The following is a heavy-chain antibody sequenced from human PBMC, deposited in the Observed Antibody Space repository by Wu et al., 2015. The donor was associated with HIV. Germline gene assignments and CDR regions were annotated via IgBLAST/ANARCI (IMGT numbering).Heavy chain of an antibody. D-gene: IGHD3-10*01. V-gene: IGHV1-8*01. J-gene: IGHJ6*02. Sequence: VQSGAEVKKPGASVKVSCQASGYTITTYDFNWVRQAPGQGLEWMGWMNSNNGKTGYGQKFQGRVAMTRNISTRTAYMELSGLKSEDTAVYYCATSYYGSGSYPTFYYYYAMDVWGQGTTVTVSS. CDR2: MNSNNGKT. CDR1: GYTITTYD. CDR3: ATSYYGSGSYPTFYYYYAMDV.